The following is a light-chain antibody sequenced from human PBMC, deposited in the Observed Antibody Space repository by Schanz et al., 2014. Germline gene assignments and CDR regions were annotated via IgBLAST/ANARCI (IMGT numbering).Light chain of an antibody. V-gene: IGKV1-39*01. CDR3: QQSHSDLYY. J-gene: IGKJ2*01. Sequence: DIQMTQSPSSLSASVGDRVIISCRASQSITTYLNWYQQKPGEAPKLLIYAASTLQRGVPSRFSGSGSGTDFTLTINSLQPEDFATYYCQQSHSDLYYFGQGTKLEI. CDR2: AAS. CDR1: QSITTY.